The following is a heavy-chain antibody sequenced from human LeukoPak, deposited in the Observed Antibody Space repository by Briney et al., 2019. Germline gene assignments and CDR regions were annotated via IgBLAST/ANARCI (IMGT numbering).Heavy chain of an antibody. Sequence: SETLSLTCTVSGGSISSGGYYWSWIRQHPGKGLEWIGYIYHSGSTYYNPSLKSRVTISVDRSKNQFSLKLSSVTAADTAVYSCPRGDGGTPGGFSFAYGARGPLVPVPS. J-gene: IGHJ4*02. CDR1: GGSISSGGYY. D-gene: IGHD4-23*01. CDR2: IYHSGST. CDR3: PRGDGGTPGGFSFAY. V-gene: IGHV4-30-2*01.